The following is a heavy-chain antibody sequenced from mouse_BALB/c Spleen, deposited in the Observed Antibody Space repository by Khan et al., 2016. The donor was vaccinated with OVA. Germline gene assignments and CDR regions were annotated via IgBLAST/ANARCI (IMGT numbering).Heavy chain of an antibody. J-gene: IGHJ4*01. Sequence: QVQLKQSGPELKKPGETVRISCKASGYTFTTAGIQWVQKMPGKGLKWIGWINTHSGVPNYAEDFKGRFAFSLEISVNTAYLQITNLKNEDTATYFCARGGDAYYRNDGGAMEYWGQGTSVTVSA. V-gene: IGHV9-4*02. D-gene: IGHD2-14*01. CDR1: GYTFTTAG. CDR2: INTHSGVP. CDR3: ARGGDAYYRNDGGAMEY.